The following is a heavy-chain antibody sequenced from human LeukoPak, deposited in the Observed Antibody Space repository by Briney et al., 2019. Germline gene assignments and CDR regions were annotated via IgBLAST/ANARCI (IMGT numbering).Heavy chain of an antibody. CDR3: ARYCSGGSCYSGGVDY. CDR2: IYYSGST. Sequence: SETLSLTCTVSGGSISSGGYYWSWIRQHPGKGLEWIWYIYYSGSTYYNPSLKSRVTISVDTSKNQFSLKLSSVTAADTAVYYCARYCSGGSCYSGGVDYWGQGTLVTVSS. V-gene: IGHV4-31*03. CDR1: GGSISSGGYY. J-gene: IGHJ4*02. D-gene: IGHD2-15*01.